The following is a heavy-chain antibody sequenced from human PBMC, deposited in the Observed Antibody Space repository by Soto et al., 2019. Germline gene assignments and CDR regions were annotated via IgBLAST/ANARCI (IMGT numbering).Heavy chain of an antibody. CDR2: ISAYNGNT. CDR1: GYTFTNYG. CDR3: ARGDSSSGLDP. J-gene: IGHJ5*02. V-gene: IGHV1-18*01. D-gene: IGHD6-6*01. Sequence: QVQVVQSGTEVKKPGASVKVSCKASGYTFTNYGISWLRQDPGQGLEWMGWISAYNGNTNYAQIFQGRVTLTTDTSTTTAYMELRSLRSDDTAVYYCARGDSSSGLDPWGQGTLVTVSS.